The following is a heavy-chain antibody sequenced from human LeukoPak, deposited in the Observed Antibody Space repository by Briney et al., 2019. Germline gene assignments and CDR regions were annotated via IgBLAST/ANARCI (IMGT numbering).Heavy chain of an antibody. CDR1: GFTFSSYG. CDR2: IRYDGSNK. Sequence: GGSLRLSCAASGFTFSSYGMHWVRQAPGKGLEWVAFIRYDGSNKYYADSVKGRFTISRDNSKNTLYLQMNNVRLDDTAVYYCARPSGFYWGSFEYWGQGTLVTVSS. D-gene: IGHD3-22*01. CDR3: ARPSGFYWGSFEY. J-gene: IGHJ4*02. V-gene: IGHV3-30*02.